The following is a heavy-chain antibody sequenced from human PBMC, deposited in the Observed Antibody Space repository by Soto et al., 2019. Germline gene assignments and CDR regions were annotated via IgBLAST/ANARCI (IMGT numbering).Heavy chain of an antibody. D-gene: IGHD6-6*01. V-gene: IGHV1-69*13. CDR1: GGTFSSYA. Sequence: ASVKVSCKASGGTFSSYAISWVRQAPGQGLEWMGGIIPIFGTANYAQKFQGRVTITADESTSTAYMELSSLRSEDTAVYYCARDIVSNSRIAARSSPNYYYYYGMDVWGQGTTVTVSS. J-gene: IGHJ6*02. CDR3: ARDIVSNSRIAARSSPNYYYYYGMDV. CDR2: IIPIFGTA.